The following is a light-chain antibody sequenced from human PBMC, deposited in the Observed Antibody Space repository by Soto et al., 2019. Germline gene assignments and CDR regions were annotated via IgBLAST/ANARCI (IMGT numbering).Light chain of an antibody. Sequence: DIQMTQSPSTVSASVGDAVTITCRANQSISTWLAWYQQKPGKAPNLLIYDASTLESGGPSGFSGSGSGTEFTLTISSLQPDDSATYYCQQYNSYPYTFGQGTKLEIK. J-gene: IGKJ2*01. V-gene: IGKV1-5*01. CDR2: DAS. CDR1: QSISTW. CDR3: QQYNSYPYT.